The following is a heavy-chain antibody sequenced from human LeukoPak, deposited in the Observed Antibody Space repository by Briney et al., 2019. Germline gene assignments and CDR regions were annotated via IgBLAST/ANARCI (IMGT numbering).Heavy chain of an antibody. CDR3: ARDHTYYYGSGSLNWFDP. D-gene: IGHD3-10*01. Sequence: PSETLSLTCTVSGGSISSYYWSWIRQPPGKGLEWIGYIYYSGSTNYNPSLKSRVTISVDTSKNQFYLKLSSVTAADTAVYYCARDHTYYYGSGSLNWFDPWGQGTLVTVSS. CDR2: IYYSGST. CDR1: GGSISSYY. V-gene: IGHV4-59*01. J-gene: IGHJ5*02.